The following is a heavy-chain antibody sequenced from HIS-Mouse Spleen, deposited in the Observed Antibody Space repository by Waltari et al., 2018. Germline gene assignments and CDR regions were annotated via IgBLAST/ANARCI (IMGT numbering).Heavy chain of an antibody. CDR3: AREIPYSSSWYDWYFDL. CDR1: GCSISSSSYY. V-gene: IGHV4-39*07. CDR2: SYYSGST. J-gene: IGHJ2*01. Sequence: QLQLQESGPGLVKPSETLSLTCPVSGCSISSSSYYWRWIRPPPGRGREWTGSSYYSGSTYYNPSLKSRVTISVDTSKNQFSLKLSSVTAADTAVYYCAREIPYSSSWYDWYFDLWGRGTLVTVSS. D-gene: IGHD6-13*01.